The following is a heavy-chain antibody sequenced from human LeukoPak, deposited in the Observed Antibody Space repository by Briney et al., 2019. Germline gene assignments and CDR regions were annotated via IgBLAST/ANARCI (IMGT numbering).Heavy chain of an antibody. CDR2: INHSGST. Sequence: SETLPLTCAVYGGSFSDYYWSWIRQPPGKGREWIGEINHSGSTNYNPSLKSRVTISVDTSKNQFSLKLSSVTAADTAVYYCARGALSPDIRVVTEPYYYYMDVWGKGTTVTVSS. CDR1: GGSFSDYY. J-gene: IGHJ6*03. D-gene: IGHD3-3*01. CDR3: ARGALSPDIRVVTEPYYYYMDV. V-gene: IGHV4-34*01.